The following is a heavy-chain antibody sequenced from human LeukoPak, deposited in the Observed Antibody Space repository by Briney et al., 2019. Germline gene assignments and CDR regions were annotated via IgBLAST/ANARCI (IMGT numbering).Heavy chain of an antibody. CDR3: VKDFDGSSGPGH. V-gene: IGHV3-11*01. D-gene: IGHD4-23*01. CDR2: ISNTGRNT. Sequence: GGSLRLSCATSGFTFSDYYVSWVRQAPGKGLEWVSYISNTGRNTYDAESVKGRFTISRDNARKSLYLQMNNLRVEDTAMYYCVKDFDGSSGPGHWGQGTLVTVSS. CDR1: GFTFSDYY. J-gene: IGHJ4*02.